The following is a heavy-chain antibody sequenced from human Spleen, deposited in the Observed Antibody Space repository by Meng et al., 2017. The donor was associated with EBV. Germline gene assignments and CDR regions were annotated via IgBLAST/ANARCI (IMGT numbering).Heavy chain of an antibody. Sequence: QQVWGPRWEKPCGTFSPSRTRYGRSLTGYYWSWIRQPPGKGLELIGEGDQSGVSNYNPSLKSRVTMSLDTSKNQFSLKLSSVIAADTAVYYCASRGDGIFSNYDWFDLWGQGTLVTVSS. V-gene: IGHV4-34*01. CDR2: GDQSGVS. CDR1: GRSLTGYY. CDR3: ASRGDGIFSNYDWFDL. J-gene: IGHJ5*02. D-gene: IGHD3-22*01.